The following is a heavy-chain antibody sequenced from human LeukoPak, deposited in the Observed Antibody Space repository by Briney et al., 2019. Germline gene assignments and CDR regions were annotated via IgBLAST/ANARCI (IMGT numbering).Heavy chain of an antibody. J-gene: IGHJ4*02. CDR2: IYTSGST. Sequence: SETLSLTCTVSGGSISSYYWSWIRQPAGKGLEWIGRIYTSGSTSYNPSLKSRVTMSVDTSKNQFSLKLSSVTAADTAVYYCAREIPLVGATDYWGQGTLVTVSS. CDR1: GGSISSYY. D-gene: IGHD1-26*01. CDR3: AREIPLVGATDY. V-gene: IGHV4-4*07.